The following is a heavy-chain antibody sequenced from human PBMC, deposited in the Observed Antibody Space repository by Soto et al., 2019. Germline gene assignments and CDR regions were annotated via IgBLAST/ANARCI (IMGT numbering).Heavy chain of an antibody. CDR2: VYYTGST. D-gene: IGHD6-19*01. V-gene: IGHV4-59*01. J-gene: IGHJ4*02. Sequence: SETLSLTCSVSCGSISGSYWSWIRQSPGKGLEWLGYVYYTGSTNYSPSLRSRVSISVDTSKNEFPLRLSSVTAADTAVYFCARSVAVPGAHIDYWGQGTQVTVSS. CDR1: CGSISGSY. CDR3: ARSVAVPGAHIDY.